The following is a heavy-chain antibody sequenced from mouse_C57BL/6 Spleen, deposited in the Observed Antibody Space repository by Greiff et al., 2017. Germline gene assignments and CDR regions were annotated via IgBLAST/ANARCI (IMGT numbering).Heavy chain of an antibody. CDR2: IDPANGDT. J-gene: IGHJ2*01. CDR3: TTRWLLPFDY. V-gene: IGHV14-4*01. CDR1: GFNIQDDY. D-gene: IGHD2-3*01. Sequence: VQLKESGAELVRPGASVKLSCTASGFNIQDDYMHWVKQRPEQGLEWIGWIDPANGDTEYASKFQGKATITADTSSNTAYLPLSILTSEDTAVYYCTTRWLLPFDYWGQGTTLTVSS.